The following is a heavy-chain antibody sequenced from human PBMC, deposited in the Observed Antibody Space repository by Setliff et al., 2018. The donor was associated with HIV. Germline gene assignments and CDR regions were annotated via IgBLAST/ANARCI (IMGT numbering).Heavy chain of an antibody. Sequence: PSETLSLTCTVSGGSIRTGAYCWGWIRQPPGKGLELIGSIYYDGRTFYKPSLKSRLTISVDTSKNQFSLRLNSVTAADTAVYFCARGGAVSADFDSWGQGTLVTVS. CDR3: ARGGAVSADFDS. D-gene: IGHD3-16*01. CDR2: IYYDGRT. J-gene: IGHJ4*02. CDR1: GGSIRTGAYC. V-gene: IGHV4-39*07.